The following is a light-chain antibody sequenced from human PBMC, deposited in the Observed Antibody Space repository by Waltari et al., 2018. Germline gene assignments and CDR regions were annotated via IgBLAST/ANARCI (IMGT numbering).Light chain of an antibody. Sequence: QSALTQPASVSGSPGQSITISCTGTSRDVGGYNYVSWYQQHPGKAPKLMIYDVSKRPSGVSNRFSGSKSGNTASLTISGLQAEDEADYYCCSYAGSSTLVVFGGGTKLTVL. CDR1: SRDVGGYNY. CDR3: CSYAGSSTLVV. J-gene: IGLJ2*01. V-gene: IGLV2-23*02. CDR2: DVS.